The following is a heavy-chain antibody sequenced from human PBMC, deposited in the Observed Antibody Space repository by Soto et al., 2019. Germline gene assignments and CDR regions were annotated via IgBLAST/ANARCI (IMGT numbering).Heavy chain of an antibody. CDR3: AIVMGGVVYAMDV. Sequence: EVSLLESGGGLVQPGGSLRLSCAASGFTFTSYAISWVRQAPGKGLEWVSGISGSGFDTYYADAVEGRFTVYRDNSKNTVDLQLNSLRADDTAIYYCAIVMGGVVYAMDVWGQGTTVIVSS. CDR2: ISGSGFDT. D-gene: IGHD1-26*01. CDR1: GFTFTSYA. V-gene: IGHV3-23*01. J-gene: IGHJ6*02.